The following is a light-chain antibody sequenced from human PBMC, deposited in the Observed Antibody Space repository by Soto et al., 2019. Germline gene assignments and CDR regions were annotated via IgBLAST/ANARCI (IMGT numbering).Light chain of an antibody. CDR3: QQYGSSPPRYT. V-gene: IGKV3-20*01. CDR1: QSVSSSY. CDR2: GAS. Sequence: EIVLTQCPGTVSLSPGERATPSCRASQSVSSSYLAWYQQKPGQAPRLLIYGASSRATGIPDRFSGSGSGTDFTLTISRLEPEDFAVYYCQQYGSSPPRYTFGQGTKLEIK. J-gene: IGKJ2*01.